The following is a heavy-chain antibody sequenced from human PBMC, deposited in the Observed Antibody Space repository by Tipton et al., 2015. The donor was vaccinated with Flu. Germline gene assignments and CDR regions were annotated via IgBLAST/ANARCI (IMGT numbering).Heavy chain of an antibody. D-gene: IGHD4-11*01. CDR2: ICPGSP. J-gene: IGHJ5*01. CDR1: GASVGSPYC. Sequence: TLSLTCSVSGASVGSPYCWGWVRQPPGKGLEWIGNICPGSPYYNPSLRSRVTISVAGPKGQFSLRLTSVTAADTAVYFCARRDFSNYASEPKNWFDFWGQGTLVTVSS. V-gene: IGHV4-38-2*01. CDR3: ARRDFSNYASEPKNWFDF.